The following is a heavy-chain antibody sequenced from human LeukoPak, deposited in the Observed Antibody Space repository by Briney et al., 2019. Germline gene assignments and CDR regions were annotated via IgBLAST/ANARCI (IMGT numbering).Heavy chain of an antibody. CDR2: ISYDGSNK. J-gene: IGHJ6*03. Sequence: GGSLRLSCAASGFNFSSYAMHWVRQAPGKGLEWVAVISYDGSNKYYADSVKGRFTISRDNSKNTLYLQMNSLRAEDTAVYYCARDFLVGAMVYYYMDVWGKGTTVTVSS. CDR3: ARDFLVGAMVYYYMDV. CDR1: GFNFSSYA. V-gene: IGHV3-30-3*01. D-gene: IGHD1-26*01.